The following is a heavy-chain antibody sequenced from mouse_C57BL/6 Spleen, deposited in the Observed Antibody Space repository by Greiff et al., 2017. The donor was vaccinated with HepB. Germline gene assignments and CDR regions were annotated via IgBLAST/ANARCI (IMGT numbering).Heavy chain of an antibody. Sequence: VQLQQSGPGLVKPSQSLSLTCSVTGYSITSGYYWNWIRQFPGNKLEWMGYISYDGSNNYNPSLKNRISITRDTSKNQFFLKLNSVTTEDTATYYCAREFYGYVDYWGQGTTLTVSS. J-gene: IGHJ2*01. D-gene: IGHD2-2*01. CDR1: GYSITSGYY. CDR2: ISYDGSN. V-gene: IGHV3-6*01. CDR3: AREFYGYVDY.